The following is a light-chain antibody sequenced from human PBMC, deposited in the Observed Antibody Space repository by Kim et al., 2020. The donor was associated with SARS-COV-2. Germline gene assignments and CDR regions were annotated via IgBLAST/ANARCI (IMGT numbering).Light chain of an antibody. Sequence: QSLPISCPGTTRDVRGFNYVSWYQQHPGKAPKLIIFDVTNRPSGVSNRFSGSKSGNTASLTISGLQAEDEADYFCSSYITRTGLYVFGAGTKVTVL. CDR2: DVT. CDR3: SSYITRTGLYV. CDR1: TRDVRGFNY. J-gene: IGLJ1*01. V-gene: IGLV2-14*03.